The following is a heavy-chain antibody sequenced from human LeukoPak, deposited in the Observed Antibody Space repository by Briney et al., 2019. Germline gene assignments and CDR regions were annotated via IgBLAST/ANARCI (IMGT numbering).Heavy chain of an antibody. D-gene: IGHD1-26*01. CDR1: GFTFSIHA. Sequence: GGSLRLSCAASGFTFSIHAMSWVRQAPGKGLEWVSGFKSADNTYYADSVKGRFTISRDNAKNSLYLQMSNLRAEDTAVYFCARVGGLDVWGQGATVTVSS. V-gene: IGHV3-23*01. J-gene: IGHJ6*02. CDR2: FKSADNT. CDR3: ARVGGLDV.